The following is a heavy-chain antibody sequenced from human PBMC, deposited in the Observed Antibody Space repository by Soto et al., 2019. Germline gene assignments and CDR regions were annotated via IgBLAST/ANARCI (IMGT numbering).Heavy chain of an antibody. Sequence: GGSLRLSCAASGFTFDDYAMHWVRQAPGKGLEWVSGISWNSGSIGYADSVKGRFTISRDNSKNTLYLQMSSLRGEDTAVYYCARDKTFGGTIGSAFDSWGQGTLVTVSS. CDR3: ARDKTFGGTIGSAFDS. J-gene: IGHJ4*02. V-gene: IGHV3-9*01. D-gene: IGHD3-16*01. CDR1: GFTFDDYA. CDR2: ISWNSGSI.